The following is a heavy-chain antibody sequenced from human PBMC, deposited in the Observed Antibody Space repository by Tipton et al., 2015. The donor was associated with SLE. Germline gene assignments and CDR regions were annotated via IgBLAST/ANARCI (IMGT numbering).Heavy chain of an antibody. V-gene: IGHV3-49*04. Sequence: QLVQSGGGLVQPGRSLRLSCTASGFTFGDYAMSWVRQAPGKGLEWVGFIRSKAYGGTTEYAAPVKGRFTISRDDSKSIAYLQMNSLRTEDTAVYYCTRDGMGGAFDIWGQGTMVTVSS. D-gene: IGHD3-16*01. CDR1: GFTFGDYA. J-gene: IGHJ3*02. CDR2: IRSKAYGGTT. CDR3: TRDGMGGAFDI.